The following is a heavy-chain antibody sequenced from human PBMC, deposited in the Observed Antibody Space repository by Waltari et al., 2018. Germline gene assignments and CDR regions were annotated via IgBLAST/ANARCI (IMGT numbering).Heavy chain of an antibody. CDR3: ASPYYDFWSGYYQHYGMDV. D-gene: IGHD3-3*01. V-gene: IGHV4-34*01. CDR2: INHSGST. CDR1: GGSFSGYY. J-gene: IGHJ6*02. Sequence: QVQLQQWGAGLLKPSETLSLTCAVYGGSFSGYYWSWIRQPPGKGLEWIGEINHSGSTNNNPSLKSRVTISVDTSKNQFSLKLSSVTAADTAVYYCASPYYDFWSGYYQHYGMDVWGQGTTVTVSS.